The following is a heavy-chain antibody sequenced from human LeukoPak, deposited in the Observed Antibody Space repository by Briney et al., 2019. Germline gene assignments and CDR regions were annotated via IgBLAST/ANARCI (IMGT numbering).Heavy chain of an antibody. CDR3: ARDIYYYDSSGYAFDI. D-gene: IGHD3-22*01. V-gene: IGHV4-30-4*01. J-gene: IGHJ3*02. Sequence: SEILSLTCTVSGGSISSGDYYWSWIRQPPGKGLEWIGYIYYSGSTYYNPSLKSRVTISVDTSKNQFSLKLSSVTAADTAVYYCARDIYYYDSSGYAFDIWGQGTMVTVSS. CDR2: IYYSGST. CDR1: GGSISSGDYY.